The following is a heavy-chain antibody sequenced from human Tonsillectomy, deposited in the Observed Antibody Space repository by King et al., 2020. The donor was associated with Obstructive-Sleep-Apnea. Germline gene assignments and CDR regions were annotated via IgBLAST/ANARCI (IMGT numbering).Heavy chain of an antibody. CDR2: INPHSGDT. D-gene: IGHD3-3*01. Sequence: GQLVQSGAEVKKPGASVKVSCKASGYTFTAYLMHWVRQAPGQGLEWMVWINPHSGDTNFLKKFQGRVTMTRDRTISTAYMELTRLRSGDTAVYYCATFSSSSHFDYWGQGTLVTVSS. J-gene: IGHJ4*02. CDR1: GYTFTAYL. V-gene: IGHV1-2*02. CDR3: ATFSSSSHFDY.